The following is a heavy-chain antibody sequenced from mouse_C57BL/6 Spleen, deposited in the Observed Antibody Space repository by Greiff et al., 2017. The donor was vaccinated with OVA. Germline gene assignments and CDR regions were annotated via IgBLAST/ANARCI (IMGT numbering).Heavy chain of an antibody. Sequence: VQLQQSGPELVKPGASVEISCKASGYTFTDYYMNWVKQSHGKSLEWIGDINPNNGGTSYNQKFKGKATLTVDKSSSTAYMELRSLTSEDSAVYYCARDNREAYWGQGTLVTVSA. D-gene: IGHD6-1*01. J-gene: IGHJ3*01. CDR1: GYTFTDYY. CDR2: INPNNGGT. CDR3: ARDNREAY. V-gene: IGHV1-26*01.